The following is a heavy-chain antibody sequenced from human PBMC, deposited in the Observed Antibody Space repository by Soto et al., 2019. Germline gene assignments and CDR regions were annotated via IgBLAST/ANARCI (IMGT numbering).Heavy chain of an antibody. V-gene: IGHV1-8*02. D-gene: IGHD6-19*01. CDR2: MNPNSGNT. Sequence: ASVKVSCKASGGTFSSYTINWVRQATGQGLEWMGWMNPNSGNTGYAQKFQGRVTMTRNTSISTAYMELSSLRSEDTAVYYCARLGIAVAGTPLFAFDIWGQGKMVTVS. CDR1: GGTFSSYT. CDR3: ARLGIAVAGTPLFAFDI. J-gene: IGHJ3*02.